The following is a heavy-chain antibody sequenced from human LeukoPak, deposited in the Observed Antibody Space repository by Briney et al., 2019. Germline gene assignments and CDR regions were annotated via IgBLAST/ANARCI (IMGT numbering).Heavy chain of an antibody. Sequence: GGSLRLSCAASGFTFSSYSMNWVRQAPGKGLEWVSSISSSSSYIYYADSVKGRFTISRDNAKNSLYLQMNSLRAEDTAVYYCARDESSGYLYYFDYWGQGTLVTVSS. V-gene: IGHV3-21*01. CDR2: ISSSSSYI. CDR1: GFTFSSYS. J-gene: IGHJ4*02. D-gene: IGHD3-22*01. CDR3: ARDESSGYLYYFDY.